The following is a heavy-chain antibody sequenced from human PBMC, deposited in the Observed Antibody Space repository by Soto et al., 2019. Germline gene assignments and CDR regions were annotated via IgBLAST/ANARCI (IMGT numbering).Heavy chain of an antibody. Sequence: QVQLVQSGAEVKKPGSSVKVSCKASGGTFSTYAISWVRQAPGQGLEWMGGIIPIFGTANYAQKFQGRVTITADESTSSAYMELSSLRSEDTAVYYCARDINRNDFWSGTEGHYYGMDVWGQGTTVTVSS. CDR2: IIPIFGTA. D-gene: IGHD3-3*01. V-gene: IGHV1-69*01. CDR1: GGTFSTYA. J-gene: IGHJ6*02. CDR3: ARDINRNDFWSGTEGHYYGMDV.